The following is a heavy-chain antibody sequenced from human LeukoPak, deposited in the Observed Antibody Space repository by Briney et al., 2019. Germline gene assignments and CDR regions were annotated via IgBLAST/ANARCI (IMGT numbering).Heavy chain of an antibody. CDR2: IYYSGST. D-gene: IGHD3-22*01. J-gene: IGHJ4*02. Sequence: PSETLSLTCTVSGGSISSHYWSWIRQPPGKGLEWIGYIYYSGSTNYNPSLKSRVTISVDTSKNQFSLKLSSVTAADTAVYYCARGGSGYYYDLDYWGQGTLVTVSS. V-gene: IGHV4-59*11. CDR3: ARGGSGYYYDLDY. CDR1: GGSISSHY.